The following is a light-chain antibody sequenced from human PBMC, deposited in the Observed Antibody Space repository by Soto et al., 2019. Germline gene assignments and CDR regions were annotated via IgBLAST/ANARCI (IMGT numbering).Light chain of an antibody. J-gene: IGLJ3*02. CDR2: SNN. CDR1: SSNIGSNT. V-gene: IGLV1-44*01. CDR3: SSYIPRITDWA. Sequence: QSVLTQPPSASGTPGQRVTISCSGSSSNIGSNTVNWYQQLPGTAPKLLIYSNNQRPSGVPDRFSGSKSGTSASLAISGLQAEDEADYYCSSYIPRITDWAFGGGTKLTVL.